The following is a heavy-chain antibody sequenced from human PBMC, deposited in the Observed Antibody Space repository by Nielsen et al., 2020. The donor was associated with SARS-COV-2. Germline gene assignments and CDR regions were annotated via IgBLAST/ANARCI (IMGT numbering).Heavy chain of an antibody. D-gene: IGHD1-26*01. J-gene: IGHJ4*02. CDR2: MNPNSGNT. Sequence: ASVKVSCKASGYTFTSYDINWVRQATGQGLEWMGWMNPNSGNTGYAQKFQGRVTMTRNTSISTAYMELSSLRAEDTAVYYCAREGGVGATTGIDYWGQGTLVTVSS. CDR1: GYTFTSYD. CDR3: AREGGVGATTGIDY. V-gene: IGHV1-8*01.